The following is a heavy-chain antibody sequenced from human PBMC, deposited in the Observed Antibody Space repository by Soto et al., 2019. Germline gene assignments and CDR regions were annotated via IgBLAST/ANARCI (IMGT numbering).Heavy chain of an antibody. CDR3: AREGVGGAAAGISYFHNGLDV. CDR2: ISTDNGNT. J-gene: IGHJ6*02. Sequence: QVQLVQSGAEVKKPGASVTVSCQASGYTFTNFGISWVRQAPGQGLEWMGWISTDNGNTHSPRKLQGRVTITTDTSTSSAYMEVRSLRSDDTAMYYCAREGVGGAAAGISYFHNGLDVWGQGTAVTVSS. D-gene: IGHD6-13*01. V-gene: IGHV1-18*01. CDR1: GYTFTNFG.